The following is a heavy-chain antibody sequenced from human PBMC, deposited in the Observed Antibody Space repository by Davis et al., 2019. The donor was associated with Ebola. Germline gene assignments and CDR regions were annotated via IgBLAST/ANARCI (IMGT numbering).Heavy chain of an antibody. CDR3: ARDLPAVAGTSY. V-gene: IGHV4-59*01. D-gene: IGHD6-19*01. Sequence: MPSETLSLTCAVYGGSFSGYYWSWIRQPPGKGLEWLGYIYYSGSTNYNPSLKSRVTISVDTSKNQFSLKLSSVTAADTAVYYCARDLPAVAGTSYWGQGTLVTVSS. CDR1: GGSFSGYY. J-gene: IGHJ4*02. CDR2: IYYSGST.